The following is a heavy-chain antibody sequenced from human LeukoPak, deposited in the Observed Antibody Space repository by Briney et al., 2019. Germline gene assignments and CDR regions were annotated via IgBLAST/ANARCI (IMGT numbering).Heavy chain of an antibody. CDR2: INHSGST. Sequence: SETLSLTCAVYGGSFSGYYWSWIRQPPGKGLEWIGEINHSGSTDYNPSLKSRVTISVDTSKNQFSLKLSSVTAADTAVYYCARVMYYYDGLDYWGQGTLVTVSS. CDR3: ARVMYYYDGLDY. J-gene: IGHJ4*02. CDR1: GGSFSGYY. D-gene: IGHD3-22*01. V-gene: IGHV4-34*01.